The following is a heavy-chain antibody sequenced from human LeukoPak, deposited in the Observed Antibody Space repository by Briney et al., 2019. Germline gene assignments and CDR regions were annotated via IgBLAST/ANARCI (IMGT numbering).Heavy chain of an antibody. CDR3: AKIDRQYCSRSSCYALDY. Sequence: HGESLKISCKCSGYSFNSYWIGWVRQMPGKGLEWMGIIYPGDSDTRYSPSFQGQVTISADKSISTAYLQWSSLKASDTAMYYCAKIDRQYCSRSSCYALDYWGQGTQVTVSS. CDR1: GYSFNSYW. J-gene: IGHJ4*02. D-gene: IGHD2-2*01. CDR2: IYPGDSDT. V-gene: IGHV5-51*01.